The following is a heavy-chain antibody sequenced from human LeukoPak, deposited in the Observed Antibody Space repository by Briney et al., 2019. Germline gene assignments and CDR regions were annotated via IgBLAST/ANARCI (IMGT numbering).Heavy chain of an antibody. Sequence: KPGGSLRLSCAAPGFTFSSYSMNWVRQAPGKGLEWVSSISSSSSYIYYADSVKGRFTISRDNAKNSLYLQMNSLRAEDTAVYYCAREDGETKSFDYWGQGTLVTVSS. CDR1: GFTFSSYS. CDR3: AREDGETKSFDY. J-gene: IGHJ4*02. CDR2: ISSSSSYI. V-gene: IGHV3-21*01. D-gene: IGHD3-10*01.